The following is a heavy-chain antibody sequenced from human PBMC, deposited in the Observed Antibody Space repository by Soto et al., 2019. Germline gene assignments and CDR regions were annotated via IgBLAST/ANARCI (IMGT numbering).Heavy chain of an antibody. CDR3: ARERIAVAGSGPYYYYGMDV. CDR1: GYTFTGYY. J-gene: IGHJ6*02. D-gene: IGHD6-19*01. CDR2: INPNSGGT. V-gene: IGHV1-2*04. Sequence: ASVKVSCKASGYTFTGYYMHWVRQAPGQGLEWMGWINPNSGGTNYAQKFQGWVTMTRDTPISTAYMELSRLRSDDTAVYYCARERIAVAGSGPYYYYGMDVWGQGTTVTVYS.